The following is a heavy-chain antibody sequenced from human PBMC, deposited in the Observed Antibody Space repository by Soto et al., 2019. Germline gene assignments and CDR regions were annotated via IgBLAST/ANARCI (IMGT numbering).Heavy chain of an antibody. CDR1: GFTFSSYA. CDR3: ARDGPNTAMVKKLHYYYFGMDV. J-gene: IGHJ6*02. CDR2: ISYDGSNK. Sequence: QVQLVESGGGVVQPGRSLRLSCAASGFTFSSYAMHWVRQAPGKGLEWVAVISYDGSNKYYADSVKGRFTISRDNSKNTLYLQMNILRAEDTAVYYCARDGPNTAMVKKLHYYYFGMDVWGQGTTVTVSS. V-gene: IGHV3-30-3*01. D-gene: IGHD5-18*01.